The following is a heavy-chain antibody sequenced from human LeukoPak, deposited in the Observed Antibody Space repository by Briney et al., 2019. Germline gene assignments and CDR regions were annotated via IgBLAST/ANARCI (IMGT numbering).Heavy chain of an antibody. CDR3: ARDLSGGSGTDI. D-gene: IGHD2-15*01. CDR1: GFTFSSYS. Sequence: GGSLRLSCAASGFTFSSYSMNWARQAPGKGLEWVSSISSSSSYIYYADSVKGRFTISRDNAKNSLYLQMNSLRAEDTAVYYCARDLSGGSGTDIWGQGTMVTVSS. V-gene: IGHV3-21*01. J-gene: IGHJ3*02. CDR2: ISSSSSYI.